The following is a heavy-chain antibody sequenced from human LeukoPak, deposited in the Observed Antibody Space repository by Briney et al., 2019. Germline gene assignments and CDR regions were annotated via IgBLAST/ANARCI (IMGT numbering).Heavy chain of an antibody. Sequence: PGGSLRLSCAASGFTFSSYGMHWVRQAPGKGLEWVAFIRYDGSNKYYADSVKGRFTISRDNSKKTLYLQMNSLRAEDTAVYYCASEYQLLYYMDVWGKGTTVTVSS. CDR3: ASEYQLLYYMDV. D-gene: IGHD2-2*01. CDR2: IRYDGSNK. V-gene: IGHV3-30*02. J-gene: IGHJ6*03. CDR1: GFTFSSYG.